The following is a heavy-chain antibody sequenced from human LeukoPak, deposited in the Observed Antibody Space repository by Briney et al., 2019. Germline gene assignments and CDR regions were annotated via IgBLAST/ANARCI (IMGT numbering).Heavy chain of an antibody. CDR2: IYYRSKWYN. Sequence: SQTLSLTCAISGDSVSSNSTACNWIRQSPSRGLEWLGRIYYRSKWYNDYAVSVKSRITINPDTSKNQFSLQLNSVTPEDTAVYYCARGGQGDGYSADEAFDFWGQGTMVTVSS. V-gene: IGHV6-1*01. CDR1: GDSVSSNSTA. J-gene: IGHJ3*01. D-gene: IGHD5-24*01. CDR3: ARGGQGDGYSADEAFDF.